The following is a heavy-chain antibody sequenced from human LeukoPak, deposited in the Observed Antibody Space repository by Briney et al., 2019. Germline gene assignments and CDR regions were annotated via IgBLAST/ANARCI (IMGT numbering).Heavy chain of an antibody. CDR3: ARDTHLDY. CDR1: GGSISSSSYY. Sequence: SETLSLTCTVSGGSISSSSYYWGWIRQPPGKGLEWIGSIYYSGSSHYNPSLKSRVTISVDTSKNQFSLKLSSVAAADTAVYYCARDTHLDYWGQGSLVTVSS. V-gene: IGHV4-39*07. J-gene: IGHJ4*02. D-gene: IGHD2-15*01. CDR2: IYYSGSS.